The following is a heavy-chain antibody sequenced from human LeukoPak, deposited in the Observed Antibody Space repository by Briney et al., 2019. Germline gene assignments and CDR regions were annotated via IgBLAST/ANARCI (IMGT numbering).Heavy chain of an antibody. CDR3: ARGRYCSSTSCLVDY. CDR1: GCTFTSYD. V-gene: IGHV1-8*03. CDR2: MNPNSGNT. Sequence: EASVKVSCKASGCTFTSYDINWVRQATGQGLEWMGWMNPNSGNTGYAQKFQGRVTITRNTSISTAYMELSSLRSEDTAVYYCARGRYCSSTSCLVDYWGQGTLVTVSS. D-gene: IGHD2-2*01. J-gene: IGHJ4*02.